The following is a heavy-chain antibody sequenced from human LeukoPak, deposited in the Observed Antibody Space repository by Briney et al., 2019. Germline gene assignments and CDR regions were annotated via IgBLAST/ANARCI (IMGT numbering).Heavy chain of an antibody. CDR3: ARDGSGPVDY. V-gene: IGHV4-39*02. CDR1: GGSISSSSYY. Sequence: SETLSLTCTVSGGSISSSSYYWGWIRQPPGKGLEWIGSIYYSGSTYYNPSLKSRVTISVDTSKNQFSLKLSSVTAADTAVYYCARDGSGPVDYWGQGTLVTVSS. J-gene: IGHJ4*02. CDR2: IYYSGST. D-gene: IGHD3-10*01.